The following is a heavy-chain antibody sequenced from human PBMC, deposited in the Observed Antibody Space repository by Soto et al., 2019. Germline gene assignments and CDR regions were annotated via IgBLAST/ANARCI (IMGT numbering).Heavy chain of an antibody. CDR1: GYTFTSYA. D-gene: IGHD3-22*01. Sequence: GASVKVSCKASGYTFTSYAMHWVRQAPGQRLEWMGWINAGNGNTKYSQKFQGRVTITRDTSASTAYMELSSLRSEDTAVYYCARGSGYSYWDDYCGQGTLVTVSS. V-gene: IGHV1-3*01. J-gene: IGHJ4*02. CDR2: INAGNGNT. CDR3: ARGSGYSYWDDY.